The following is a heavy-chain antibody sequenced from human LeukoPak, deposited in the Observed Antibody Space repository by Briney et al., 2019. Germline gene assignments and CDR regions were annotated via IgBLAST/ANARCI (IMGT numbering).Heavy chain of an antibody. J-gene: IGHJ4*02. CDR2: IYPSDSDT. V-gene: IGHV5-51*01. D-gene: IGHD5-12*01. CDR1: GYSFTNYW. Sequence: GESLKISCMGSGYSFTNYWIGWVRQVPGSGLEWMGVIYPSDSDTRYSPSFQGQVTTSADKSIDTAYLQWRSLKASDTAMYYCARQRDSGFDFDSWGQGTLVTVSS. CDR3: ARQRDSGFDFDS.